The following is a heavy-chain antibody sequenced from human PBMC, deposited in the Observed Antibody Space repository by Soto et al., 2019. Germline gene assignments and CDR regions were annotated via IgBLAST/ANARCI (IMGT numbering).Heavy chain of an antibody. J-gene: IGHJ3*01. V-gene: IGHV3-23*01. CDR2: ISGNGAGT. D-gene: IGHD3-3*01. CDR1: GFTFDSYA. CDR3: AKDTVGGYSFWSGYYSDGLDG. Sequence: EVKLLESGGGLAQPGGSLRLSCVGSGFTFDSYAISWVRQAPGKGLQWISAISGNGAGTDYAHSVKGRFTISRDNSKNTVHLQMNSLRAEDTALYYGAKDTVGGYSFWSGYYSDGLDGWGQGTMVTVSS.